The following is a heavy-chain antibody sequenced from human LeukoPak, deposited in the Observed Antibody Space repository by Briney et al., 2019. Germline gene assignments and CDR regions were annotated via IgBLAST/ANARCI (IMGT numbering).Heavy chain of an antibody. D-gene: IGHD3-22*01. J-gene: IGHJ4*02. Sequence: SQTLSLTCTVSGGSISSGGYYWSWIRQHPGKGLEWIGYIYYSGSTYYNPSLKSQVTISVDTSKNQFSLKLSSVTAADTAVYYCARSQGYYYDGSGYYDQRGYFDYWGQGTLVTVSS. V-gene: IGHV4-31*01. CDR3: ARSQGYYYDGSGYYDQRGYFDY. CDR1: GGSISSGGYY. CDR2: IYYSGST.